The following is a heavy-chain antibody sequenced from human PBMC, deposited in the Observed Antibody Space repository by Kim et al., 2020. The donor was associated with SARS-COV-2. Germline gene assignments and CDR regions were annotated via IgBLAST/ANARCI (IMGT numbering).Heavy chain of an antibody. CDR3: ARGHRLVLVAASWFDP. CDR1: GGSFSSYT. J-gene: IGHJ5*02. Sequence: SVKVSCKASGGSFSSYTITWIRQAPGQGLEWMGGIIPIFGTANYAQKFQDRVTITADESTNTAYMELSSLRSEDTAVYYCARGHRLVLVAASWFDPWGQ. CDR2: IIPIFGTA. V-gene: IGHV1-69*13. D-gene: IGHD2-15*01.